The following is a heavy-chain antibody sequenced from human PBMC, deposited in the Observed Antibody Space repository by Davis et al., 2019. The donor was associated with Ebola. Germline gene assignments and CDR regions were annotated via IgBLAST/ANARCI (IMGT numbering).Heavy chain of an antibody. V-gene: IGHV3-23*01. CDR1: GFTLTSYS. J-gene: IGHJ6*02. Sequence: GESLKISCAASGFTLTSYSMTWVRQAPGKGLEWVSGISGGGGSTYYADSVKGRFIFSRDNSKNTLYLQMNSLRAEDTAIYYCAKGSLYGSRSITAGVDVWGQGTTVTVSS. D-gene: IGHD4-17*01. CDR2: ISGGGGST. CDR3: AKGSLYGSRSITAGVDV.